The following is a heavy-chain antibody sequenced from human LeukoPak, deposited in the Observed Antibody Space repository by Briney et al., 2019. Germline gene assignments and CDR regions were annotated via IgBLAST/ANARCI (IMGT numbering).Heavy chain of an antibody. CDR3: ARRIVGSTSTLDAFDI. Sequence: PSETLSLTCTVSGGSVSSGSHYWNCIRQPPGKGLEWIGYVYHSGSTNYNPSLKSRVIISLDTSKNQFSLKLSSVTAADTAIYYCARRIVGSTSTLDAFDIWGQGTMVTVSS. D-gene: IGHD1-26*01. V-gene: IGHV4-61*01. CDR1: GGSVSSGSHY. CDR2: VYHSGST. J-gene: IGHJ3*02.